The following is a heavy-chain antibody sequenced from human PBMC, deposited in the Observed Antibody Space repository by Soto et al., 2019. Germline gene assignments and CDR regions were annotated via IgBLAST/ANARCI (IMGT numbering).Heavy chain of an antibody. CDR2: IYYSGST. Sequence: SETLSLTCTVSGGSISSSSYYWGWIRQPPGKGLEWIGSIYYSGSTYYNPSLKSRVTISVDTSKNQFSLNLSSVTAADTAVYYCASSLVCFGELYQNDYWGQRTLVTVSS. CDR3: ASSLVCFGELYQNDY. D-gene: IGHD3-10*01. CDR1: GGSISSSSYY. J-gene: IGHJ4*01. V-gene: IGHV4-39*01.